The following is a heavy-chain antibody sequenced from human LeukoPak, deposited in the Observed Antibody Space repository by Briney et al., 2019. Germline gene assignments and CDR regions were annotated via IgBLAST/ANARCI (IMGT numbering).Heavy chain of an antibody. J-gene: IGHJ3*02. CDR1: EFTFSSYS. D-gene: IGHD3-22*01. Sequence: GGSLRLSCAASEFTFSSYSMNWVRQAPGKGLEWVSYISSSSSTIHYADSVKGRFTISRDNAKNSLYLQMNSLRDEDTAVYYCARDQTPHYYDSSGYYRNDAFDIWGQGTMVTVSS. V-gene: IGHV3-48*02. CDR3: ARDQTPHYYDSSGYYRNDAFDI. CDR2: ISSSSSTI.